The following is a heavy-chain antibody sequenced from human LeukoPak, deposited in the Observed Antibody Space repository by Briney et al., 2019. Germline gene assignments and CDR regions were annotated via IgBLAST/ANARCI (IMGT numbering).Heavy chain of an antibody. CDR3: AKDYYDSSGHYLPRAFDI. J-gene: IGHJ3*02. D-gene: IGHD3-22*01. CDR2: ISGSGGST. CDR1: GFTFSSYA. Sequence: GGSLRLSCAASGFTFSSYAMSWVRQAPGKGLEWVSAISGSGGSTYYADSVKGRFTISRDNSKNTLYLQMNSLRAEDTAVYYCAKDYYDSSGHYLPRAFDIWGQGTMVTVSS. V-gene: IGHV3-23*01.